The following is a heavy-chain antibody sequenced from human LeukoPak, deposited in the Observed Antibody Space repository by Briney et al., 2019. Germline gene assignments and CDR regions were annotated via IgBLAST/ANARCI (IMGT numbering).Heavy chain of an antibody. D-gene: IGHD6-6*01. J-gene: IGHJ6*03. CDR3: ARGSRIWQAARRPRSYYYYMDV. Sequence: VSVKVSCKASGYTFTSYDINWVRQATGQGLEWMGWMNPNSGNTGYAQKFQGRVTMTRNTSISTAYMELSSLRSEDTAVYYCARGSRIWQAARRPRSYYYYMDVWGKGTTVTVSS. CDR2: MNPNSGNT. CDR1: GYTFTSYD. V-gene: IGHV1-8*01.